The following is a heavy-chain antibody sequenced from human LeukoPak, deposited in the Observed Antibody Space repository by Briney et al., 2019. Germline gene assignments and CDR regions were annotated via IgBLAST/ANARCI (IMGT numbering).Heavy chain of an antibody. CDR3: TREGSYLDAFDF. CDR2: IKQDGSET. D-gene: IGHD3-10*01. Sequence: QPGGSLRLSCAASGFTFKNYWMSWVRQAPVKGLEWVANIKQDGSETYYVDSVKGRFTISRDNAKNSLFLQMNSLRTEDTAVYHCTREGSYLDAFDFWGQGTMVTVSS. CDR1: GFTFKNYW. V-gene: IGHV3-7*01. J-gene: IGHJ3*01.